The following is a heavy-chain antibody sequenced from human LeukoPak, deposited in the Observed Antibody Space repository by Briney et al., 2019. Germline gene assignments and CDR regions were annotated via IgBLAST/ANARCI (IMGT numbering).Heavy chain of an antibody. CDR3: AREGRVSGYDIDC. V-gene: IGHV3-74*03. J-gene: IGHJ4*02. CDR2: INSDGSSI. Sequence: AGSLRLSCAASGFTFSSYWRHWVRQAPGKGLVWLSRINSDGSSITYADSVKSRFTISRDNDKNTLYLQMNSLRVEDAAVYYCAREGRVSGYDIDCWGQGTLVTVSS. D-gene: IGHD5-12*01. CDR1: GFTFSSYW.